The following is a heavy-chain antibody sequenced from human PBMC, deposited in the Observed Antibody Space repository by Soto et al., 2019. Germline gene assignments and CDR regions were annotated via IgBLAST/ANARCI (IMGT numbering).Heavy chain of an antibody. Sequence: PLRDSRAGPEVTINHYGNLGARQATGKGMERVVVISFDGRNTDYADSVKGRFTISRDNSKNTLYLQMTSLRVEDTAVYYCAIHTGSGSYYNIGSGGHFDYWGHGP. CDR2: ISFDGRNT. V-gene: IGHV3-30*03. CDR3: AIHTGSGSYYNIGSGGHFDY. D-gene: IGHD3-10*01. J-gene: IGHJ4*01. CDR1: EVTINHYG.